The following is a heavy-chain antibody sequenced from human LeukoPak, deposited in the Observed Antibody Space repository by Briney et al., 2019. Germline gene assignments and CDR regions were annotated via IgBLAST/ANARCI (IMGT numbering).Heavy chain of an antibody. J-gene: IGHJ6*02. D-gene: IGHD3-10*01. CDR1: GFPFSSYV. V-gene: IGHV3-48*01. CDR2: INHNGETI. CDR3: ARSYVLLWFGEAIHYYGMDV. Sequence: GGSLRLSCAASGFPFSSYVMSWVRQAPGKGLEWVSYINHNGETIYYPDFVKGRFTISRDNAKNSLYLQMNSLRAEDTAVYYCARSYVLLWFGEAIHYYGMDVWGQGTTVTVSS.